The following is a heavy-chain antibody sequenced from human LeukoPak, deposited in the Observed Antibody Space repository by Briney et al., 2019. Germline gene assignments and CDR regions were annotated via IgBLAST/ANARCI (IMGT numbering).Heavy chain of an antibody. CDR1: GGSISSYY. Sequence: PSETLSLTCTVSGGSISSYYWSWIRQPPGKGLEWIGYIYYSGSTNYNPSLKSRVTISVDTSKNQFSLKLRSVTAADTAVYSCARARTTVTGYYFDYWGQGTLVTVSS. V-gene: IGHV4-59*01. D-gene: IGHD4-17*01. J-gene: IGHJ4*02. CDR3: ARARTTVTGYYFDY. CDR2: IYYSGST.